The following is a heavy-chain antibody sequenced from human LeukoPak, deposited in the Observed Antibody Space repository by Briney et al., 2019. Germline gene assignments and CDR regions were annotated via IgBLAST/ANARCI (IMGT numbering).Heavy chain of an antibody. CDR3: AKAIVPAYCSSTSCPTYYFDY. V-gene: IGHV3-9*01. CDR1: GFTFDDYG. Sequence: GRSLRLSCAASGFTFDDYGMHWVRQAPGKGLEWVSGISWNSGSIGYADSVKGRFTISRDNAKNSLYLQMNSLRAEDTALYYCAKAIVPAYCSSTSCPTYYFDYWGQGTLVTVSS. CDR2: ISWNSGSI. D-gene: IGHD2-2*01. J-gene: IGHJ4*02.